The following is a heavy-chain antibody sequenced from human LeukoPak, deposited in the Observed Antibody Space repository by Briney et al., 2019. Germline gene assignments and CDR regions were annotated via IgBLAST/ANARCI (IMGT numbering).Heavy chain of an antibody. Sequence: ASVKVSCKASGYTFTNYGISWVRQAPGQGLEWMGWISAYNGNTNYAQKLQGRVTMTTDTSTSTAYMDLRSLRTDGTAVYYCARDGGYSGYFDYWGQGTLVTVSS. D-gene: IGHD5-12*01. V-gene: IGHV1-18*01. CDR2: ISAYNGNT. J-gene: IGHJ4*02. CDR3: ARDGGYSGYFDY. CDR1: GYTFTNYG.